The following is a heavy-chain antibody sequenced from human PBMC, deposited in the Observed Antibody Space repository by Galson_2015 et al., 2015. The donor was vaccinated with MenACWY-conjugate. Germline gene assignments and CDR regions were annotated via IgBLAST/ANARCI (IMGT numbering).Heavy chain of an antibody. CDR3: ARSPRVSGLRVRYYYYYMEI. Sequence: GRGPEWIGNIYFSETTNYNPSLKSRVTMSMDTSKNQVSLKLSSVTAADTAVYYCARSPRVSGLRVRYYYYYMEIWGKGTTVIVSS. D-gene: IGHD3/OR15-3a*01. V-gene: IGHV4-59*01. J-gene: IGHJ6*03. CDR2: IYFSETT.